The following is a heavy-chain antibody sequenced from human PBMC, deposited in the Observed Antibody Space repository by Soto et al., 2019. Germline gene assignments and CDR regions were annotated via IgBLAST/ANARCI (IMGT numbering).Heavy chain of an antibody. J-gene: IGHJ4*02. CDR1: GFTFSSYG. D-gene: IGHD3-10*01. CDR2: ISYDGSNK. Sequence: GGSLRLSCAASGFTFSSYGMHWVRQAPGKGLEWVAVISYDGSNKYYADSVKGRFTISRDNSKNTLYLQMNSLRAEDTAVYYCSRMIFRYYFDYWGQGTLVTLSS. CDR3: SRMIFRYYFDY. V-gene: IGHV3-30*03.